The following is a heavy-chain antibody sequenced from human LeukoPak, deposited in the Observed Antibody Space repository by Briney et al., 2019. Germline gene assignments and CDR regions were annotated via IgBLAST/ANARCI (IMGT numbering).Heavy chain of an antibody. J-gene: IGHJ4*02. Sequence: PGGSLRLSCVASGFTFSSYGMSWVRQAPGKGLEWVSTISGSGGSTDYADSVKGRFTISRDNSKNTLYLQMNSLRAEDTAEYYCANGPNNGLYYFDYWGQGTLVTVSS. CDR3: ANGPNNGLYYFDY. CDR1: GFTFSSYG. V-gene: IGHV3-23*01. CDR2: ISGSGGST. D-gene: IGHD5-24*01.